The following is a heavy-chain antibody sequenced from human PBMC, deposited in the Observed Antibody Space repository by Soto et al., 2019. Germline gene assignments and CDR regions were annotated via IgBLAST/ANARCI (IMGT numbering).Heavy chain of an antibody. D-gene: IGHD1-26*01. CDR3: AKLGESGSPP. CDR2: IYSGGTT. J-gene: IGHJ5*02. Sequence: SLRLSCAASEFSVITNYMSWVRQAPGKGLEWVAVIYSGGTTYYADSVKGRFTISRDNSKNTLYLQMNSLRADDTAVYYCAKLGESGSPPWGQGTLVTVS. V-gene: IGHV3-53*01. CDR1: EFSVITNY.